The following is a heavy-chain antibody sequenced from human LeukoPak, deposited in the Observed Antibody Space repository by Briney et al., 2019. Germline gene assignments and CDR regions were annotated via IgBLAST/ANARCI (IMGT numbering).Heavy chain of an antibody. CDR1: GSIFSSYA. D-gene: IGHD7-27*01. J-gene: IGHJ4*02. V-gene: IGHV3-23*01. CDR2: ISGSGGLT. CDR3: AGSLGPLTEY. Sequence: PGGSLRLSCAVSGSIFSSYAMSWVRQAPGKGLEWVSVISGSGGLTYYADSVKGRFTISRDNSKNTLYLQMNSLRAEDTAVYYCAGSLGPLTEYWGQGTLVTVSS.